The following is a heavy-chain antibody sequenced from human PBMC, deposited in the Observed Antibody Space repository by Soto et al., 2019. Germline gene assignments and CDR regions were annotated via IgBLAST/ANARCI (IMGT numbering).Heavy chain of an antibody. V-gene: IGHV1-69*01. CDR1: GGTFSTYA. CDR3: AVAVAATVDYFFEY. CDR2: IIPMFGTP. J-gene: IGHJ4*02. D-gene: IGHD6-19*01. Sequence: QVQLVKSGAEVKKRGSSVKVSCTAAGGTFSTYATSWVRQAPGQGLEWMGGIIPMFGTPSYAQKFQGRVTITADESTTTAYMELSILRSEDTAVYYCAVAVAATVDYFFEYWGQGTLVTVSS.